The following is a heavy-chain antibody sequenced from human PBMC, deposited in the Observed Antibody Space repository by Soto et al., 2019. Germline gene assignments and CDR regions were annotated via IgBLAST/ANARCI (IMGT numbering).Heavy chain of an antibody. V-gene: IGHV3-23*01. CDR1: GFTFSNYA. D-gene: IGHD2-2*01. J-gene: IGHJ4*02. CDR3: AKVPAVIKSFDY. Sequence: EVQLWDSGGGLVQPGGSLRLSCAASGFTFSNYAMNWVRQAPGKGLEWVTAISGSGGSTYYADSVKGRFTISRDNSRNTVFLQMNSLRTEDTAIYCCAKVPAVIKSFDYWGQGSLVTVSS. CDR2: ISGSGGST.